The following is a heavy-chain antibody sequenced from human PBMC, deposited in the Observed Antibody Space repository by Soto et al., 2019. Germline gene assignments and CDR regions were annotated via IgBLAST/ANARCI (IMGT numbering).Heavy chain of an antibody. Sequence: PRLSCAASGFTFRSYAMSWVRQAPGKGLEWVSAISGSGGSTYYADSVKGRFTISRDNSMNTLYLQMNSLRAEDTAVYYCAKDRVGYDILTGYLDYWGQGTLVTVSS. CDR3: AKDRVGYDILTGYLDY. D-gene: IGHD3-9*01. V-gene: IGHV3-23*01. CDR1: GFTFRSYA. J-gene: IGHJ4*02. CDR2: ISGSGGST.